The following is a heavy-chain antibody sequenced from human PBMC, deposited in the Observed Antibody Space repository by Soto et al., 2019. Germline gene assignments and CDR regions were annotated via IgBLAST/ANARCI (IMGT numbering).Heavy chain of an antibody. D-gene: IGHD3-10*01. CDR3: ARGWFGPDV. CDR1: EFTFSGRS. Sequence: EVRLVESGGGLVQPGGSLRLSCAASEFTFSGRSVHWVRQAPGKGLVWVSGIDKVGTDSTYADSVKGRFTSSRDNAKNTVYLQMYSLRVEDTAVYYCARGWFGPDVWGKGTTVTVSS. J-gene: IGHJ6*03. V-gene: IGHV3-74*01. CDR2: IDKVGTDS.